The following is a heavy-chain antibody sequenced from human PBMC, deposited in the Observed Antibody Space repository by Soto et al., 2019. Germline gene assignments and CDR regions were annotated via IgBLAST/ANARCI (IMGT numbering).Heavy chain of an antibody. V-gene: IGHV3-30-3*01. D-gene: IGHD3-22*01. Sequence: GGSLRLSCAASGFTFSSYAMHWVRQAPGKGLEWVVVISNDGSNKYYADSVKGRFTISRDNSKKTLYLQMNSLRAEDTAVYYCARVRDSSGYYAFDYWGQGTLVTVSS. J-gene: IGHJ4*02. CDR3: ARVRDSSGYYAFDY. CDR2: ISNDGSNK. CDR1: GFTFSSYA.